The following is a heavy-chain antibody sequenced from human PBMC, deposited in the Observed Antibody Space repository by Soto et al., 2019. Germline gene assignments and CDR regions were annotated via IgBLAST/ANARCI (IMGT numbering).Heavy chain of an antibody. Sequence: QVQLVQSGAEVKKPGASVKVSCKASGYTFTRYGISWVRQAPGQELEWMGWISAYNGNTKYAQKLQGRVTMTTDTSTSTAYMALRSLRSDDTAVYYCARDAVDSSGYYPYYYYGMDVWGQGTTVTVSS. V-gene: IGHV1-18*01. J-gene: IGHJ6*02. CDR2: ISAYNGNT. CDR3: ARDAVDSSGYYPYYYYGMDV. CDR1: GYTFTRYG. D-gene: IGHD3-22*01.